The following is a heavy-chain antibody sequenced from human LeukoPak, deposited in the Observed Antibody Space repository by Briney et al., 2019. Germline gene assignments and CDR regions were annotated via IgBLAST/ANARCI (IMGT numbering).Heavy chain of an antibody. CDR2: IIPIFGTA. Sequence: ASVKLSCKASGGTFSSYAISWVRQAAGQGLEWMGGIIPIFGTANYAQKFQGRVTITADESSSTAYMELSSLRSEDTAVYYCARAREQWLVLSGDFDYWGQGTLVTVSS. CDR3: ARAREQWLVLSGDFDY. J-gene: IGHJ4*02. V-gene: IGHV1-69*13. CDR1: GGTFSSYA. D-gene: IGHD6-19*01.